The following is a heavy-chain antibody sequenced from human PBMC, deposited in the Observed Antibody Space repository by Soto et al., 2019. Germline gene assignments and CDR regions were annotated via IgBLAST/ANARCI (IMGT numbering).Heavy chain of an antibody. CDR2: IIPIFGTA. CDR3: ACENYDSCGQGCGFDS. V-gene: IGHV1-69*13. J-gene: IGHJ5*01. Sequence: SVKVSCKASGCTFSSYVISWVRQAPGQGLEWMGGIIPIFGTANYAQKFQGRVTITADESTSTAYMELSSLRSEDKAVDYCACENYDSCGQGCGFDSWGQGTLVTVSS. D-gene: IGHD3-22*01. CDR1: GCTFSSYV.